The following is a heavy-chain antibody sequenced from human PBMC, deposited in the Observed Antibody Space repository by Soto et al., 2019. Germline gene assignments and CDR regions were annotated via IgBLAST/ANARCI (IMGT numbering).Heavy chain of an antibody. D-gene: IGHD4-17*01. V-gene: IGHV1-3*01. Sequence: ASVKVSCKASGYTFTSYAMHWVRQAPGQRLEWMGWINAGNGNTKYSQKFQGRVTITRDTSTSTAYMELSSRRSDDTAGYYSARDEDDYGDAGGAFDIWGQGTMVTVSS. CDR2: INAGNGNT. CDR1: GYTFTSYA. J-gene: IGHJ3*02. CDR3: ARDEDDYGDAGGAFDI.